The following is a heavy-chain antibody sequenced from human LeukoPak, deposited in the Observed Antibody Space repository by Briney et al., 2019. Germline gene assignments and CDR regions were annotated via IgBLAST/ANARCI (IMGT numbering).Heavy chain of an antibody. CDR2: IYYSGST. CDR3: ARQLGYCSSTSCYADKVDY. CDR1: GGSISSSSYY. D-gene: IGHD2-2*01. Sequence: SETLSLTCTVSGGSISSSSYYWGWIRQPPGKGLEWIGGIYYSGSTYYNPSLKSRDTISVDTSKNQFSLKLSSVTAADTAVYYCARQLGYCSSTSCYADKVDYWGQGTLVTVSS. J-gene: IGHJ4*02. V-gene: IGHV4-39*01.